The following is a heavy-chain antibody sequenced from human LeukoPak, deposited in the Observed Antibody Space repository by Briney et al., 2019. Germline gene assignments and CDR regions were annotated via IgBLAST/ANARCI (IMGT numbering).Heavy chain of an antibody. D-gene: IGHD1-26*01. CDR2: IRHDGSNQ. V-gene: IGHV3-30*02. CDR1: GFTFSSYA. J-gene: IGHJ3*01. Sequence: PGGSLRLSCAASGFTFSSYAMSWVRQAPGKGLEWVAFIRHDGSNQYYADPVKGRFTISRDNSKNTLYLQMNSLRAEDTAVYYCAKGDRIMGATAAFDVWGQGTMVTVSS. CDR3: AKGDRIMGATAAFDV.